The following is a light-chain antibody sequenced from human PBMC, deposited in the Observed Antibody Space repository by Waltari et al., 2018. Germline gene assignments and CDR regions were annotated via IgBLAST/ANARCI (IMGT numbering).Light chain of an antibody. V-gene: IGKV3-11*01. CDR3: QQHSRWPLT. CDR2: GAS. Sequence: EIVLTQSPVTLSLSPGERATLSFRASQSIGTSLGWYQQKPGQAPRLLIYGASNMDTGIPVRFSGSGSGTDFTLTISTLETEDFAVYYCQQHSRWPLTFGGGTKVEI. CDR1: QSIGTS. J-gene: IGKJ4*01.